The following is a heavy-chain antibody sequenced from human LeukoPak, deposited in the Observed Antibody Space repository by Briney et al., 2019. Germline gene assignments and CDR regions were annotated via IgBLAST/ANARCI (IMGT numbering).Heavy chain of an antibody. V-gene: IGHV1-18*01. Sequence: ASVKVSCKASGYTFTSYSISWVRQAPGQGPEWMGRMSAYNGNTIYARKVKGRVTMTTDTSTSTAYMELRSLKSDDTAVYYCARASYCSDGSCYSDYWGQGTLVTVSS. J-gene: IGHJ4*02. D-gene: IGHD2-15*01. CDR2: MSAYNGNT. CDR1: GYTFTSYS. CDR3: ARASYCSDGSCYSDY.